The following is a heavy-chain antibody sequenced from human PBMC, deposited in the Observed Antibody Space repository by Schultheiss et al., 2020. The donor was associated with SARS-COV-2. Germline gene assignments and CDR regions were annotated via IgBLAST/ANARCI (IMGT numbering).Heavy chain of an antibody. CDR3: ARYGSGSYPYYYYYYGMDV. J-gene: IGHJ6*02. CDR2: IYYSGST. D-gene: IGHD3-10*01. Sequence: SETLSLTCTVSGGSISSGGYYWSWIRQPPGKGLEWIGSIYYSGSTYYNPSLKSRVTISVDTSKNQFSLKLSSVTAADTAVYYCARYGSGSYPYYYYYYGMDVWGQGTTVTVSS. CDR1: GGSISSGGYY. V-gene: IGHV4-39*07.